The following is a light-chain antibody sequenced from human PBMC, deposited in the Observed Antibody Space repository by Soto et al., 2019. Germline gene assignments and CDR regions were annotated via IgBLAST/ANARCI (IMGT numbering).Light chain of an antibody. J-gene: IGKJ1*01. CDR2: GAS. Sequence: EIVLTQSPGTLSLSPGERATLSCRASQSVSSSYLAWYQQKPGQAPRLLIHGASSRATGIPDRFSGSGPGTNFTLTISRVGPEDFGVYYCQPYGSASWTGGQGTKVEIK. CDR3: QPYGSASWT. CDR1: QSVSSSY. V-gene: IGKV3-20*01.